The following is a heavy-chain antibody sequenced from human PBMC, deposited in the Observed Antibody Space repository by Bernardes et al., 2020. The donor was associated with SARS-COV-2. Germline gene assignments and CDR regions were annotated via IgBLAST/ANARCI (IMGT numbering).Heavy chain of an antibody. CDR1: GGSISSGGYY. D-gene: IGHD3-22*01. J-gene: IGHJ6*02. Sequence: SETLSLTCTVSGGSISSGGYYWSWIRQHPGKGLEWIGYIYYSGSTYYNPSLKSRVTISVDTSKNQFSLKLSSVTAADTAVYYCARDYLFEFDDSSGYYGFYYYGMDVWGQGTTVTVSS. V-gene: IGHV4-31*03. CDR3: ARDYLFEFDDSSGYYGFYYYGMDV. CDR2: IYYSGST.